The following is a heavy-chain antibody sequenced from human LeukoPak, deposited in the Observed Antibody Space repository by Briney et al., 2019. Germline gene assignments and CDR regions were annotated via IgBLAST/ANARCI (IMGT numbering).Heavy chain of an antibody. Sequence: GGALRLTCAASGFTFSDYYMSWIRQALGKGREWVSYISSSGSTIYYADSVKGRFTISRDNAKNSLYLQMNSLRAEDTAVYYCARGAAAASPDWLDPWGQGTLVTVSS. V-gene: IGHV3-11*04. CDR3: ARGAAAASPDWLDP. CDR2: ISSSGSTI. CDR1: GFTFSDYY. D-gene: IGHD6-13*01. J-gene: IGHJ5*02.